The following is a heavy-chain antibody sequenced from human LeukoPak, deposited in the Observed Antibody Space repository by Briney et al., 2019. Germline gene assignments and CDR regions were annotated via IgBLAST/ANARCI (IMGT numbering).Heavy chain of an antibody. CDR3: ARVDGSWAFDI. J-gene: IGHJ3*02. D-gene: IGHD3-10*01. CDR1: GHSISGSGYY. V-gene: IGHV4-31*03. Sequence: KTSQTLSLTCTVSGHSISGSGYYWNWIRQHPDKGLEWIGYIYYSGTTYYNPSLKSRVTMSVDTSKNQFSLKLISVTAADTAVYYCARVDGSWAFDIWGQGTLVTFSS. CDR2: IYYSGTT.